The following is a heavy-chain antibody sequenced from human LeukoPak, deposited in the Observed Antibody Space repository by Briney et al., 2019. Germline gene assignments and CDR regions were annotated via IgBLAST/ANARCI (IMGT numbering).Heavy chain of an antibody. CDR1: GYTFTGYY. CDR3: ARTYYYDSSGYYFDY. CDR2: INPNSGGT. Sequence: ASVKVSCKASGYTFTGYYMHWVRQAPAQGLEWMGWINPNSGGTNYAQKFQGRVTMTRDKSISTAYLQWSSLKASDTAMYYCARTYYYDSSGYYFDYWGQGTLVTVS. V-gene: IGHV1-2*02. D-gene: IGHD3-22*01. J-gene: IGHJ4*02.